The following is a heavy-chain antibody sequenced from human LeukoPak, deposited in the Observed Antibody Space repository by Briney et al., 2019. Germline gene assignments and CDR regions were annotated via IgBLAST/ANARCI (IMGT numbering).Heavy chain of an antibody. Sequence: KPSETLSLTCTVSGGSISSSGYYWGWIRQPPGKGLEWIGSIYSSGNPYYNPSLKSRITISLDTSKNQFSLKLTSVIAADTAVYYCARLKAVTFGGYSDYWGQGTLVTVSS. J-gene: IGHJ4*02. CDR3: ARLKAVTFGGYSDY. CDR2: IYSSGNP. CDR1: GGSISSSGYY. V-gene: IGHV4-39*01. D-gene: IGHD3-16*01.